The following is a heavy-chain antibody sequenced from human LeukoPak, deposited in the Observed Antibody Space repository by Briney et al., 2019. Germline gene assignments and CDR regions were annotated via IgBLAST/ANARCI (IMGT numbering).Heavy chain of an antibody. J-gene: IGHJ3*02. Sequence: PSETLSLTCTVSGGSISSYYWSWIRQPPGKGLEWIGYIYYSGSTNYNPSLKSRVTISVDTSKNQFSPKLSSVTAADTAVYYCARSYCSSSTCYAVGAFDIWGQGTMVTVSS. D-gene: IGHD2-2*01. CDR3: ARSYCSSSTCYAVGAFDI. CDR1: GGSISSYY. V-gene: IGHV4-59*01. CDR2: IYYSGST.